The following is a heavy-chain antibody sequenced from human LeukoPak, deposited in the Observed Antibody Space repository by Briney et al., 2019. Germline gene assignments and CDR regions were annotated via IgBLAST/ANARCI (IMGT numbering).Heavy chain of an antibody. Sequence: PGGSLRLSCAASGFTFGDFYMSWIRQAPGKGLEWVSYISHSGTTTYYADSVKGRFSISRDNSKNTLYLQMNSLRAEDTAVYFCARWSTTPDTEAGDYWGQGTLVTVSS. V-gene: IGHV3-11*04. D-gene: IGHD1/OR15-1a*01. CDR1: GFTFGDFY. J-gene: IGHJ4*02. CDR2: ISHSGTTT. CDR3: ARWSTTPDTEAGDY.